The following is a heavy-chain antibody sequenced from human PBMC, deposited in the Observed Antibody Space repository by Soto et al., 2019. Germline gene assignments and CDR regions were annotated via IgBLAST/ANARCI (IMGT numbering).Heavy chain of an antibody. J-gene: IGHJ6*02. Sequence: SVKVSCKASGGTFSSYAISWVRQAPGQGLEWMGGIIPIFGTANYAQKFQGRVTITADGSTSTAYMELSSLRSEDTAVYYCATEVNIAVALYGMDVWGQGTTVTVSS. CDR2: IIPIFGTA. V-gene: IGHV1-69*13. CDR1: GGTFSSYA. CDR3: ATEVNIAVALYGMDV. D-gene: IGHD6-19*01.